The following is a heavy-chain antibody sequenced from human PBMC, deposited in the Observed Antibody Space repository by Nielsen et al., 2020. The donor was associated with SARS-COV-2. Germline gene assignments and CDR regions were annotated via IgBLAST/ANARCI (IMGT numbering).Heavy chain of an antibody. Sequence: GESLKISCAASGFTFSSYAMSWVRQAPGKGLEWVSAISGSGGSTYYADSVKGRFTISRDNSKNTLYLQMNSLRAEDTAVYYCAKLRCSSISCNIDYWGQGTLVTVSS. CDR3: AKLRCSSISCNIDY. CDR2: ISGSGGST. J-gene: IGHJ4*02. D-gene: IGHD2-2*01. CDR1: GFTFSSYA. V-gene: IGHV3-23*01.